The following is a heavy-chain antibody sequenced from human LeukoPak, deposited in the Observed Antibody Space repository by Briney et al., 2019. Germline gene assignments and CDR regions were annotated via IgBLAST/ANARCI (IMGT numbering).Heavy chain of an antibody. D-gene: IGHD1-26*01. J-gene: IGHJ4*02. Sequence: GGSLRLSCAASGFTFSSYSMTWVRQAPGKGLEWVSSFTSRSRTIYYADSVKGRFTISRDDAKKSLYLQMNSLRAEDTAVYYCARVIGQWELDYWGQGTLVTVSS. CDR2: FTSRSRTI. V-gene: IGHV3-21*01. CDR1: GFTFSSYS. CDR3: ARVIGQWELDY.